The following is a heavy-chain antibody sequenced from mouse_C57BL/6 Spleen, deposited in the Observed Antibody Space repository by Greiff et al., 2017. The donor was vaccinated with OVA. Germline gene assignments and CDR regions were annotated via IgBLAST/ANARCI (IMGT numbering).Heavy chain of an antibody. Sequence: EVQLQQSGAELVRPGASVKLSCTASGFNLKDYYMHWVKQRPEQGLEWIGRIDPEDGDTEYAPKFQGKATMTADTSSNTAYLQLSSLTSEDTAVYYCIYGNYGYYFDYWGQGTTLTVSS. V-gene: IGHV14-1*01. D-gene: IGHD2-1*01. CDR2: IDPEDGDT. J-gene: IGHJ2*01. CDR3: IYGNYGYYFDY. CDR1: GFNLKDYY.